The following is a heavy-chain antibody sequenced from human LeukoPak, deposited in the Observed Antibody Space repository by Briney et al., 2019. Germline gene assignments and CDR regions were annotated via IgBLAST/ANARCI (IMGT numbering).Heavy chain of an antibody. Sequence: GGSLRLSCAASRFTFNTYAMSWVRQAPGKGLEWVSAISGSGGSTYYADSVKGRFTISRDNSKNTLYLQMNSLRAEDTAVYYCARGGYYDSSGYYYVPTGAFDIWGQGTMVTVSS. V-gene: IGHV3-23*01. CDR2: ISGSGGST. CDR1: RFTFNTYA. J-gene: IGHJ3*02. CDR3: ARGGYYDSSGYYYVPTGAFDI. D-gene: IGHD3-22*01.